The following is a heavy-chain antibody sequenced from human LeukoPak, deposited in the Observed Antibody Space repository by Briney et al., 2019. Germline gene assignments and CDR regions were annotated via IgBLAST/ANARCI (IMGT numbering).Heavy chain of an antibody. D-gene: IGHD6-6*01. CDR1: DGSISSLY. V-gene: IGHV4-59*08. Sequence: SETLSLTCSVSDGSISSLYWSWIRQPPGKGLEWIGYIYYTGSTNYNPSLKSRVTMFVDMSKNQFSLRLSSVTAADTAVYYCARHRAYSSSSPFDYWGQGTLVTVST. J-gene: IGHJ4*02. CDR2: IYYTGST. CDR3: ARHRAYSSSSPFDY.